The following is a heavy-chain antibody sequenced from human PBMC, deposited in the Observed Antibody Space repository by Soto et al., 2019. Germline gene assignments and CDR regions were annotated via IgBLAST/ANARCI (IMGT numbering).Heavy chain of an antibody. CDR3: ARSLFYDFWSGYLGGNWFDP. V-gene: IGHV3-21*01. CDR1: GFTFSSYS. CDR2: ISSSSSYI. D-gene: IGHD3-3*01. J-gene: IGHJ5*02. Sequence: GSLRLSCAASGFTFSSYSMNWVRQAPGKGLEWVSSISSSSSYIYYADSVKGRFTISRDNAKNSLYLQMNSLRAEDTAVYYCARSLFYDFWSGYLGGNWFDPWGQGTLVTVSS.